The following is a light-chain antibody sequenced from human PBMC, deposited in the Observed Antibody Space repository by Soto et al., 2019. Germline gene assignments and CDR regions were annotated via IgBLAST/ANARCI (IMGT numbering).Light chain of an antibody. CDR1: SSKIGSNT. CDR2: SND. V-gene: IGLV1-44*01. CDR3: EAWDDSLHAVV. J-gene: IGLJ2*01. Sequence: QSVLTQPPSASGTPGQRVTISCSGSSSKIGSNTVNWYQQLPGTAPKLLISSNDQRPSGVPDRFSGYKSGTSASLAISGLQSDDESDYYCEAWDDSLHAVVFGGGTKLTVL.